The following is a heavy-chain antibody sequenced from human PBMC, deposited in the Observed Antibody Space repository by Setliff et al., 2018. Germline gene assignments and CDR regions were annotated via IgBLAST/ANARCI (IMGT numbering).Heavy chain of an antibody. D-gene: IGHD1-7*01. CDR1: GGSISSSSYY. V-gene: IGHV4-39*07. CDR2: IYYSGST. J-gene: IGHJ3*02. Sequence: ETLSLTCTVSGGSISSSSYYWGWIRQPPGKGLEWIGSIYYSGSTYYNPSLKSRVTISVDTSKNQFSLKLSSVAAADTAVYYCARDPYNWNYGDAFDIWGQGTMVT. CDR3: ARDPYNWNYGDAFDI.